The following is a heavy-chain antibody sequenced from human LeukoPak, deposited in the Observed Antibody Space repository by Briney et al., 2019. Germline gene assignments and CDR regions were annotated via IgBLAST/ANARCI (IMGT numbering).Heavy chain of an antibody. CDR2: VRYDGSNE. D-gene: IGHD5-12*01. J-gene: IGHJ4*02. V-gene: IGHV3-30*02. Sequence: PGGSLRLSCAASGFVFSDYGMHWVRQAPGKGLEWVAFVRYDGSNEYYADSVKGRFTISRDNSKNTLYLQMNSLRAEDTAVYSCAKESDSGYHSEGPKYWGQGTLVTVSS. CDR1: GFVFSDYG. CDR3: AKESDSGYHSEGPKY.